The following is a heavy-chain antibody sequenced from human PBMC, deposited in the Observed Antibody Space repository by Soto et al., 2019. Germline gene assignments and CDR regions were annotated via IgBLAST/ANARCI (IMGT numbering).Heavy chain of an antibody. Sequence: PGESLKISCKGSGYSFTSYWISWVRQMPGKGLEWMGRIDPSDSYTNYSPSFQGHVTISADKSISTAYLQWSSLKASDTAMYFFARLSLGIAAAYYYGMDVWGQGTTVTVSS. J-gene: IGHJ6*02. CDR3: ARLSLGIAAAYYYGMDV. V-gene: IGHV5-10-1*01. CDR2: IDPSDSYT. CDR1: GYSFTSYW. D-gene: IGHD6-13*01.